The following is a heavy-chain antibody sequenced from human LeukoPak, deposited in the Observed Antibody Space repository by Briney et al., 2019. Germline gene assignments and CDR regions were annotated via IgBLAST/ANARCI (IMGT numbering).Heavy chain of an antibody. CDR1: GYTFTGYN. D-gene: IGHD6-13*01. Sequence: ASVKVSCKASGYTFTGYNMHWMRQAPGQGLEWMGWINPNSGGTNYAQKFQGRVTMTRDTSISTAYMELSRLRSDDTAVYYCARGVSSSWYYFDYWGQGTLVTVSS. CDR2: INPNSGGT. V-gene: IGHV1-2*02. J-gene: IGHJ4*02. CDR3: ARGVSSSWYYFDY.